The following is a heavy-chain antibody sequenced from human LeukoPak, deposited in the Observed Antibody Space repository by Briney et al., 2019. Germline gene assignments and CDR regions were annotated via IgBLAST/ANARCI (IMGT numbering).Heavy chain of an antibody. J-gene: IGHJ4*02. CDR3: AREDQGAAYFDY. CDR2: INFRGSTI. Sequence: GGSLRPSCAASGFIFSSYEMNWVRQAPGKGLEWLSYINFRGSTIYYADSVKGRFTISRDNAKNSLFLQMNSLRAEDTAVYYCAREDQGAAYFDYWGQGTLVTVSS. V-gene: IGHV3-48*03. D-gene: IGHD1-26*01. CDR1: GFIFSSYE.